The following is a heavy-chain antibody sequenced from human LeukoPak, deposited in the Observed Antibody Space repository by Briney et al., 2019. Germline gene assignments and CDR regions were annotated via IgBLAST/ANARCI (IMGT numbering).Heavy chain of an antibody. D-gene: IGHD6-6*01. CDR2: IYTSGTT. Sequence: SETLSLTCTVSGDSISSGNYYWSWIRQSAGKGLEWIGRIYTSGTTNYNPSLRSRVTISMDTSKNQFSLKLSSVTAADTAVYYCARDFPYISSSHNSPYWGQGTLVTVSS. CDR1: GDSISSGNYY. CDR3: ARDFPYISSSHNSPY. J-gene: IGHJ4*02. V-gene: IGHV4-61*02.